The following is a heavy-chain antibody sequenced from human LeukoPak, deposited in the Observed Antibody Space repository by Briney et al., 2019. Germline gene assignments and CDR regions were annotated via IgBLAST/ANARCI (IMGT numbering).Heavy chain of an antibody. CDR2: ISYDGSNK. CDR3: ARESIFGAFDI. Sequence: GGSLRLSCAASGFTFSSYGMHWVRQAPGKGLEWVAVISYDGSNKYYADSVKGRFTISRDNSKNTLYLQMNSLRAEDTAVYYCARESIFGAFDIWGQGTMVTVSS. J-gene: IGHJ3*02. D-gene: IGHD3-3*01. V-gene: IGHV3-30*03. CDR1: GFTFSSYG.